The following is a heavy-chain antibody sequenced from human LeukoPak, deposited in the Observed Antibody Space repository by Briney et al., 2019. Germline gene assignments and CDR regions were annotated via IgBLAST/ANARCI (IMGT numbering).Heavy chain of an antibody. CDR2: ITSSGATK. V-gene: IGHV3-48*03. J-gene: IGHJ6*03. CDR3: ARILGNNYYYYYMDV. CDR1: GFTFSDYE. Sequence: GGSLRLSCAVSGFTFSDYEMTWVRQAPGKGLEWISFITSSGATKYYADSVRGRFAISRDNANNSLYLLVDSLRADDTAVYFCARILGNNYYYYYMDVWGEGTTVTVSS.